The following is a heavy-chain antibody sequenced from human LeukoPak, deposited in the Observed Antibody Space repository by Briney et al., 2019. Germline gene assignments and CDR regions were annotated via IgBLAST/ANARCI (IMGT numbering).Heavy chain of an antibody. D-gene: IGHD3/OR15-3a*01. V-gene: IGHV4-39*01. CDR2: IYYTGNT. J-gene: IGHJ4*02. CDR3: ARQTGSGLFTLP. CDR1: GVSISSSNSY. Sequence: PSETLSLTCTVSGVSISSSNSYWGWIRQPPGKGLEWIGSIYYTGNTYYNASLKSRVTISIDTSNNQISLRLISVTATDTAMYYCARQTGSGLFTLPGGQGTLVTVSS.